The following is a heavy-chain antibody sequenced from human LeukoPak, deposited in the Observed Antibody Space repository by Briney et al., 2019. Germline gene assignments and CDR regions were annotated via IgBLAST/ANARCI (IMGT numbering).Heavy chain of an antibody. J-gene: IGHJ1*01. CDR3: ARDSSDIRSLIAH. Sequence: PSQTLSLTCAVSGGSISSGGYSWSWIRQPPGKGLEWIGYIYHSGSTNYNPSLKSRVTISVDTSKNQFSLKLSSVTAEDTAVYYCARDSSDIRSLIAHWGQGTLVTVSS. D-gene: IGHD2-15*01. CDR1: GGSISSGGYS. CDR2: IYHSGST. V-gene: IGHV4-30-2*01.